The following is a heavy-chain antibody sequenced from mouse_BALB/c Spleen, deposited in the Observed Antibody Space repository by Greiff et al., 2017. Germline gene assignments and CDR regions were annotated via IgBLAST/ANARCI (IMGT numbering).Heavy chain of an antibody. CDR1: GFNIKDYY. D-gene: IGHD4-1*01. V-gene: IGHV14-4*02. Sequence: EVKLVESGAELVRSGASVKLSCTASGFNIKDYYMHWVKQRPEQGLEWIGWIDPENGATEYAPKFQGKATMTADTSSNTAYLQLSSLTSEDTAVYYCKNWDGNYYAMDYWGQGTSVTVSS. J-gene: IGHJ4*01. CDR2: IDPENGAT. CDR3: KNWDGNYYAMDY.